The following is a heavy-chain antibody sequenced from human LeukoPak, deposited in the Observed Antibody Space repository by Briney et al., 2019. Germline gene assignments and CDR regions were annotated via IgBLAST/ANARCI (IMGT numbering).Heavy chain of an antibody. J-gene: IGHJ4*02. CDR3: AKVLVRATVVSCFDY. D-gene: IGHD4-23*01. CDR2: ISGSGDST. CDR1: GFTFTSYA. V-gene: IGHV3-23*01. Sequence: GGSLRLSCAASGFTFTSYAMSWVRQAPGKGLEWVSIISGSGDSTYYADSVKGRFTISRDNSKNTLYLQMNSLSAEDTAVFYCAKVLVRATVVSCFDYWGQGTLVTVSS.